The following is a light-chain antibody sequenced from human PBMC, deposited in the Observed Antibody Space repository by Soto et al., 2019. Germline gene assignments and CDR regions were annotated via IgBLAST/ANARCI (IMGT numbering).Light chain of an antibody. J-gene: IGKJ2*01. CDR3: QQYNSYSPYT. V-gene: IGKV3D-15*01. Sequence: EIVLTQSPATLSLSPGERATLSCRASQSVSSHLAWFQQKPGQAPRLLMFGASTRATGMPARFSGSGSGTEFTLIISSLQSEDFAVYYCQQYNSYSPYTFGQGTKLEIK. CDR2: GAS. CDR1: QSVSSH.